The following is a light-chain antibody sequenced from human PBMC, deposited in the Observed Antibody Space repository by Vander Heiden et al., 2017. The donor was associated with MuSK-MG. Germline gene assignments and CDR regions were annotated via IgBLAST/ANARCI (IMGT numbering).Light chain of an antibody. CDR2: RAS. J-gene: IGKJ2*01. CDR1: QPLSEW. CDR3: QQGQSDYAMLT. Sequence: DILMTQSPSTLSASVGDRVTITCRASQPLSEWLAWYQQKPGNAPKLLIYRASSLEVGVKSMFSGPEAEPAGTLSMISRQTVDFATYYCQQGQSDYAMLTFGQGTKMEIK. V-gene: IGKV1-5*03.